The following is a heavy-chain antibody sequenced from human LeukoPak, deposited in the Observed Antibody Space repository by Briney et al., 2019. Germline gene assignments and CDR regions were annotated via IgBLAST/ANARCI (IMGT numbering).Heavy chain of an antibody. V-gene: IGHV3-7*04. J-gene: IGHJ4*02. D-gene: IGHD1-26*01. CDR3: ARDKYGAYSYF. CDR2: IKHDGSEQ. Sequence: PGGSLRLSCAASGFSFRSYWMDWVRQAPGKGLEWVGNIKHDGSEQYYVDSVKGRFTISRDNDRNLVYLQMNSLRVEDTAVYYCARDKYGAYSYFWGQGILVTVAS. CDR1: GFSFRSYW.